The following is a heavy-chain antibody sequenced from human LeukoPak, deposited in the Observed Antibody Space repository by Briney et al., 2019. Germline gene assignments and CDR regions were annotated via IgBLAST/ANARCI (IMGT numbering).Heavy chain of an antibody. CDR2: INPNSGVT. V-gene: IGHV1-2*06. D-gene: IGHD6-6*01. Sequence: ASVKVSCKASGYTFTGYYMHWVRQAPGQGLEWMGRINPNSGVTHYAQKFQGRVTMTRNTSISTAYMELSSLRSEDTAVYYCARGTGSSSYFDYWGQGTLVTVSS. CDR1: GYTFTGYY. J-gene: IGHJ4*02. CDR3: ARGTGSSSYFDY.